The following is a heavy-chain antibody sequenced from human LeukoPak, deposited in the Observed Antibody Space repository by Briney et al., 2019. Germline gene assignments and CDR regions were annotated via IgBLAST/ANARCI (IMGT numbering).Heavy chain of an antibody. CDR1: GFSISYNY. V-gene: IGHV3-66*01. CDR3: ATHPTPGNC. D-gene: IGHD4-23*01. CDR2: IYSGGST. Sequence: PGGSLRLSCVVSGFSISYNYMSWVRQAPGKGLEWVSVIYSGGSTYYAESVKGRFNISSDSSKNTLYLQMSSLRDDDTAVYYCATHPTPGNCWGQGTLVTVSS. J-gene: IGHJ4*02.